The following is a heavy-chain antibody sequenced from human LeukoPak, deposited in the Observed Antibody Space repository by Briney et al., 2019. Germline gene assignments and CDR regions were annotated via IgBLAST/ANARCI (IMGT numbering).Heavy chain of an antibody. CDR2: ISSSSSYI. J-gene: IGHJ5*02. Sequence: PGGSMRLSCAASGFSVSSNYMTWVRQAPGKGLEWVSSISSSSSYIYYADSVKGRFTISRDNAKNSLYLQMNSLRAEDTAVYYCATSPDYGDYVPSWGQGTLVTVSS. D-gene: IGHD4-17*01. V-gene: IGHV3-21*01. CDR3: ATSPDYGDYVPS. CDR1: GFSVSSNY.